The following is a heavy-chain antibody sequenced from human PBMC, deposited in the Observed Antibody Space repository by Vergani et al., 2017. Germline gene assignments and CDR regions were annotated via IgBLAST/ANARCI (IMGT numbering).Heavy chain of an antibody. Sequence: QVQLVESGGGVVQPGRSLRLSCAASGFTFSSYAMHWVRQAPGKGLEWVAVISYDGSNKYYADSVKGRFTISRDNSKNTLYLQMNSLRAEDTAVYYCAREPAERPAGFDYWSQGTLVTVSS. CDR1: GFTFSSYA. J-gene: IGHJ4*02. CDR2: ISYDGSNK. CDR3: AREPAERPAGFDY. D-gene: IGHD1-14*01. V-gene: IGHV3-30-3*01.